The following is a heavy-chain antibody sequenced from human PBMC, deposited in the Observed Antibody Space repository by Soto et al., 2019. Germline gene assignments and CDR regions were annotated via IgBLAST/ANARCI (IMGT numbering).Heavy chain of an antibody. CDR1: GGSFSSYY. V-gene: IGHV4-4*07. CDR2: IYPSGST. D-gene: IGHD2-2*02. J-gene: IGHJ5*02. CDR3: ARQVPAAIRLGWFDP. Sequence: SETLSLTCTVSGGSFSSYYCNWVRKSAGKGLEWIGRIYPSGSTTYNPSLKSRVTISVDTSKNQFSLKLSSVTAADTAVYYCARQVPAAIRLGWFDPWGQGTLVTVSS.